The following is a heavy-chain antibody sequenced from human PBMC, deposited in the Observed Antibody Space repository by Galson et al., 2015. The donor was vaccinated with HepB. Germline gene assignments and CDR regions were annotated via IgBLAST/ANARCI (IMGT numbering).Heavy chain of an antibody. CDR1: GFTFSSYS. V-gene: IGHV3-21*01. D-gene: IGHD6-19*01. J-gene: IGHJ4*02. CDR2: ISSSSNYI. Sequence: SLRLSCAASGFTFSSYSMNWVRQVPGKGLEWVSSISSSSNYIYYANSVKGRFTISRDDAKNSLFLQMNSLRAEDTAVYYCARDESGAVAGGKSDYWGQGTLVTVSS. CDR3: ARDESGAVAGGKSDY.